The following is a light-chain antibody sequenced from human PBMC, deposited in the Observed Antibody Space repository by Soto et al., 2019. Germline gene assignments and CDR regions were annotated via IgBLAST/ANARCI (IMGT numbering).Light chain of an antibody. V-gene: IGKV1-39*01. Sequence: DIQMTQSPSSLSASVGDRVTITCRASQYISSYLNWYQQKPGKAPKLLIYGASSLQSGVPSRFSGSGSGTDFTLNINSLQPEDFATYYCQQSYSTPPETFGQGTKVEI. CDR1: QYISSY. J-gene: IGKJ1*01. CDR2: GAS. CDR3: QQSYSTPPET.